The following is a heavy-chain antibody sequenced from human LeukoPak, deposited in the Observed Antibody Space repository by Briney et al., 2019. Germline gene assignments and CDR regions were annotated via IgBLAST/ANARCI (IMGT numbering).Heavy chain of an antibody. CDR1: GFTVSSNY. CDR3: ARDGVTGQSFGYYYGMDV. J-gene: IGHJ6*02. V-gene: IGHV3-66*01. D-gene: IGHD7-27*01. Sequence: PGGSLRLSCAASGFTVSSNYMSWVRQAPGKGLEWVSVIYSGGSTYYADSVKGRFTISRDNSKNTLYLQMNSLRAEDTAVYYCARDGVTGQSFGYYYGMDVWGQGTTVTVSS. CDR2: IYSGGST.